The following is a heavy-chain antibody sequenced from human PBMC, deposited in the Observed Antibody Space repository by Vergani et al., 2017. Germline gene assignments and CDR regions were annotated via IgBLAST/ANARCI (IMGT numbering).Heavy chain of an antibody. D-gene: IGHD2-2*01. Sequence: QVQLQQWGAGLLKPSETLSLTCAVYGGSFRGYYWSWIRQPPGKGLEWIGEINHSGSTNYNPSLKSRVTISVDTSKNQFSLKLSSVTAADTAVYYCARGDIVVVPAAMREAPFDYWGQGTLVTVSS. CDR3: ARGDIVVVPAAMREAPFDY. J-gene: IGHJ4*02. CDR1: GGSFRGYY. CDR2: INHSGST. V-gene: IGHV4-34*01.